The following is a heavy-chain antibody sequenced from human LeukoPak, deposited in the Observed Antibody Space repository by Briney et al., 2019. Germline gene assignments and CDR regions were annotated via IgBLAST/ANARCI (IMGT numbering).Heavy chain of an antibody. CDR3: AREQSWYYDSSGHDAFDI. V-gene: IGHV1-69*13. D-gene: IGHD3-22*01. J-gene: IGHJ3*02. CDR2: IIPIFGTA. CDR1: GGTFSSYA. Sequence: SVKVSCKASGGTFSSYAISWVRQAPGQGLEWMGGIIPIFGTANYAQKFQGRVTITADESTSTAYMELSRLRSEDTAVYYCAREQSWYYDSSGHDAFDIWGQGTMVTVSS.